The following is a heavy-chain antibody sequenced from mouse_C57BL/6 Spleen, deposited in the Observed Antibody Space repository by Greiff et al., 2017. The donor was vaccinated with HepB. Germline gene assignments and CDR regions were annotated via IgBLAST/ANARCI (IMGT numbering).Heavy chain of an antibody. CDR1: GFNIKDDY. V-gene: IGHV14-4*01. J-gene: IGHJ2*01. CDR3: TTGSTMVTTEYYFDY. D-gene: IGHD2-2*01. CDR2: IDPENGDT. Sequence: EVQLQESGAELVRPGASVKLSCTASGFNIKDDYMHWVKQRPEQGLEWIGWIDPENGDTEYASKFQGKATITADTSSNTAYLQLSSLTSEDTAVYYCTTGSTMVTTEYYFDYWGQGTTLTVSS.